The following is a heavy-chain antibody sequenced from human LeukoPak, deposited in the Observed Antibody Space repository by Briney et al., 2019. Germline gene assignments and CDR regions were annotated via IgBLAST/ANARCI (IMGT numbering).Heavy chain of an antibody. D-gene: IGHD2-2*01. CDR3: ARAGSYCSSTSCRYFDY. Sequence: SETLSLTCTVSGGSISSYYWSWIRQPAGKGLEWIGRIYTSGSTNYNPSPKSRVTMSVDTSKNQFSLKLSSVTAADTAVYYCARAGSYCSSTSCRYFDYWGQGTLVTVSS. J-gene: IGHJ4*02. V-gene: IGHV4-4*07. CDR2: IYTSGST. CDR1: GGSISSYY.